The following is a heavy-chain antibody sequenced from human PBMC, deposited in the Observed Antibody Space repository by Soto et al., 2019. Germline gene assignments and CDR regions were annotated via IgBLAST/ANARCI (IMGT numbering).Heavy chain of an antibody. V-gene: IGHV3-30*18. J-gene: IGHJ4*02. CDR2: LSYDGGTE. Sequence: PGGSLRLSCAASGFTFSTRNIHWVRQAPGKWLEWVAVLSYDGGTEYYANSVKGRFSISRDNSKNTLYLQMNGLRAEDTSVYYCAKEGTRASFDYWGQGTLVTVSS. CDR1: GFTFSTRN. CDR3: AKEGTRASFDY.